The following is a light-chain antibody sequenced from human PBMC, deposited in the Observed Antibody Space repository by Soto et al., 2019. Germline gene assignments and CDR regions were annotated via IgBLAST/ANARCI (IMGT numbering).Light chain of an antibody. V-gene: IGKV3-20*01. Sequence: EIVLTQSPGTLSLSPGERATLSCRASQSVSSSYLAWYQQKPGQAPRLLIYGASSRATGIPDRFSGSGSGTDFTLTISRLEPEDFAVYYCQQYGSSPRMFGQGT. CDR2: GAS. CDR1: QSVSSSY. CDR3: QQYGSSPRM. J-gene: IGKJ1*01.